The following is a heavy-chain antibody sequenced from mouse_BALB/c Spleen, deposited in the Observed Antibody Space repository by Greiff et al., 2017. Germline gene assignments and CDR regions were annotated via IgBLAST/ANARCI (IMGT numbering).Heavy chain of an antibody. V-gene: IGHV1S127*01. D-gene: IGHD1-1*01. J-gene: IGHJ2*01. CDR2: IDPSDSYT. Sequence: QVQLQQPGAELVKPGASVKMSCKASGYTFTSYWMHWVKQRPGQGLEWIGVIDPSDSYTSYNQKFKGKATLTVDTSSSTAYMQLSSLTSEDSAVYYCTRRYYGSSLDYWGQGTTLTVSS. CDR3: TRRYYGSSLDY. CDR1: GYTFTSYW.